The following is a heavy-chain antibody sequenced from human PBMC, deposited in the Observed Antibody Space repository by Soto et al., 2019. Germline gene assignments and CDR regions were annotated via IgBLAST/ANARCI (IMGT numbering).Heavy chain of an antibody. CDR3: ARVEGYGYNWVYFDY. Sequence: SETLSLTCTVSGGSISSYYWSWIRQPPGRGLEWIGYIYYSGSTSYNPSLKSRVTISVDTSKNQFSLKLSSVTAADTAVYYCARVEGYGYNWVYFDYWGQGTLVTVSS. CDR1: GGSISSYY. D-gene: IGHD5-12*01. J-gene: IGHJ4*02. CDR2: IYYSGST. V-gene: IGHV4-59*01.